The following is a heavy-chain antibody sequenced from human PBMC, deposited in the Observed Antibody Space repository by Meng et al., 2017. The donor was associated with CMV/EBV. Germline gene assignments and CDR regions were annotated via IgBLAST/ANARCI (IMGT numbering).Heavy chain of an antibody. J-gene: IGHJ4*02. V-gene: IGHV1-2*06. Sequence: VQRVQSGRGVKQPGASVKVSCKASGYSFIGHYIHWVRQAPGQGLEWMGRINPNSAGTNYVEKFQGRVTMTRDTSNNIVYMELTRLTSDDTAVYYCTRSWIDSFTPDFDYWGQGTLVTVSS. CDR2: INPNSAGT. CDR1: GYSFIGHY. D-gene: IGHD2-2*03. CDR3: TRSWIDSFTPDFDY.